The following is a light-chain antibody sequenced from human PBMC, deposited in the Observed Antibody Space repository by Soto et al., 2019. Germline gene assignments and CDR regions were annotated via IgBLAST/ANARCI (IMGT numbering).Light chain of an antibody. Sequence: ESVLTQSPGTLSLSPGERATLSCRASQSVSSNYLAWYQQKPGQAPRLLIYGASTRATGIPDRFSGSGSGTDFTLTISRMEPEESAVYYCQQYGRSPTWTFGQGPKVEIK. J-gene: IGKJ1*01. CDR2: GAS. V-gene: IGKV3-20*01. CDR3: QQYGRSPTWT. CDR1: QSVSSNY.